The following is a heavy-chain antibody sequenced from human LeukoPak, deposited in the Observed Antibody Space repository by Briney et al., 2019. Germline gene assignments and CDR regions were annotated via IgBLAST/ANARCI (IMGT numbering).Heavy chain of an antibody. J-gene: IGHJ6*03. CDR3: AKVIASYEYYMDV. CDR1: GFTVSNKY. CDR2: ISSSGSTI. D-gene: IGHD2-21*01. Sequence: GGSLRLSCAASGFTVSNKYMTWVRQAPGKGLEWVSYISSSGSTIYYADSVKGRFTISRDNAKNSLYLQMNSLRAEDTAVYYCAKVIASYEYYMDVWGKGTTVTVSS. V-gene: IGHV3-11*04.